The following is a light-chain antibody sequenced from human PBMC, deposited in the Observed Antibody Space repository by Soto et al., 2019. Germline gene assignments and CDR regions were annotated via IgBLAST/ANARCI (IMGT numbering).Light chain of an antibody. CDR2: EVG. CDR1: SSDISAYNY. V-gene: IGLV2-14*01. J-gene: IGLJ1*01. Sequence: QSVLTQPASVSGPPGQSITISCTGTSSDISAYNYVSWYQQHPGKAPKLIIYEVGDRPSGLSNRFSGSKSGNTAPLTISRLQTEDEADYYCSSYTSNNFYVFGTGTKVTVL. CDR3: SSYTSNNFYV.